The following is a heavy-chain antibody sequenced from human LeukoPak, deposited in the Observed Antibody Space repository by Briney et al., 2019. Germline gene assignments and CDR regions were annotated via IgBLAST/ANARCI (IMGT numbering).Heavy chain of an antibody. CDR1: GGTFSSYA. CDR2: FDPEDGET. Sequence: GASVKVSCKASGGTFSSYAISWVRQAPGKGLEWMGGFDPEDGETIYAQKFQGRVTMTEDTSTDTAYMELSSLRSEDTAVYYCWTTELDYWGQGTLVTVSS. J-gene: IGHJ4*02. D-gene: IGHD1-1*01. CDR3: WTTELDY. V-gene: IGHV1-24*01.